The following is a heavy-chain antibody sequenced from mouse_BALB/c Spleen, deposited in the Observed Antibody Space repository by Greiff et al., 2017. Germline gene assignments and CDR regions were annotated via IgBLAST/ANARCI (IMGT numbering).Heavy chain of an antibody. J-gene: IGHJ4*01. V-gene: IGHV14-3*02. CDR2: IDPANGNT. Sequence: EVQLVESGAELVKPGASVKLSCTASGFNIKDTYMHWVKQRPEQGLEWIGRIDPANGNTKYDPKFQGKATITADTSSNTAYLQLSSLTSEDTAVYYCAIHYYGYTYYAMYYWGQGTSVTVSS. CDR1: GFNIKDTY. CDR3: AIHYYGYTYYAMYY. D-gene: IGHD1-2*01.